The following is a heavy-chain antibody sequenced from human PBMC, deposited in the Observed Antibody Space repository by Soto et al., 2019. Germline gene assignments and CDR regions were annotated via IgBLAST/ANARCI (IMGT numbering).Heavy chain of an antibody. CDR1: GGSISSSSYY. CDR3: ARHEDNYYDSSGYYYVNWFDP. V-gene: IGHV4-39*01. Sequence: SETLSLTCTVSGGSISSSSYYWGWIRQPPGKGLEWIGSIYYSGSTYYNPSLKSRVTISVDTSKNQFSLKLSSVTAADTAVYYCARHEDNYYDSSGYYYVNWFDPWGQGTLVTVSS. J-gene: IGHJ5*02. D-gene: IGHD3-22*01. CDR2: IYYSGST.